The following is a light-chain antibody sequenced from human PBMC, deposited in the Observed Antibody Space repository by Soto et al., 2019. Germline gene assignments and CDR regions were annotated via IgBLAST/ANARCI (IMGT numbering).Light chain of an antibody. J-gene: IGKJ3*01. Sequence: EIVLTQSPGTLSLSPGESATLSCRASQSLSGDFLAWYQQKPGQAPRLLIYGASNRATGFPDRFSGRGSETDFTLTVSRLEPEDFAVYFCQQYISSPPRFTFGPGTKVDIK. CDR1: QSLSGDF. V-gene: IGKV3-20*01. CDR2: GAS. CDR3: QQYISSPPRFT.